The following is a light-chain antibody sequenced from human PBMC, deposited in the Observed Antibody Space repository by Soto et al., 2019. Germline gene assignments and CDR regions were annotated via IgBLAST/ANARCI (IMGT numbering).Light chain of an antibody. V-gene: IGKV1-33*01. CDR3: QQYDNLLIT. CDR2: DAS. J-gene: IGKJ5*01. CDR1: QDISNY. Sequence: DIQMTQSPSFLSASVGDRVTITCRASQDISNYLNWYQQKLGKAPKLLIYDASNLETGVPSRFSGSGSGTDFTFTISSLQPEDIATYYCQQYDNLLITFGQGTRLEIK.